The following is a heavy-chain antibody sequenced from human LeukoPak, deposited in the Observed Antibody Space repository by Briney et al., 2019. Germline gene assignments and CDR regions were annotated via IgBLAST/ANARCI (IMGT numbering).Heavy chain of an antibody. CDR2: IWYDGSNK. V-gene: IGHV3-33*01. D-gene: IGHD3-9*01. J-gene: IGHJ3*02. Sequence: GGSLRLSCAASGFTFSSYGMHWVRQAPGKGLEWVVVIWYDGSNKYYADSVKGRFTISRDNSKTTLYLQMNSLRAEDTAVYYCARDQGDILTGYPDAFDIWGQRTMVIVSS. CDR1: GFTFSSYG. CDR3: ARDQGDILTGYPDAFDI.